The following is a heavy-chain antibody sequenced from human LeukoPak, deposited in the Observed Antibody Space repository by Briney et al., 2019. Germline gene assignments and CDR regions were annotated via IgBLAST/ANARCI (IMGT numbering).Heavy chain of an antibody. CDR2: ISYDGSNK. D-gene: IGHD2-15*01. V-gene: IGHV3-30*04. CDR1: GFTFSSYA. J-gene: IGHJ5*02. CDR3: ARAVEVVAATPLSGFDP. Sequence: GGSLRLSCAASGFTFSSYAMHWVRQAPGKGLEWVAVISYDGSNKYYADSVKGRFTISRDNSKNTLYLQMNSLRAEDTAVYYCARAVEVVAATPLSGFDPWGQGTLVTVSS.